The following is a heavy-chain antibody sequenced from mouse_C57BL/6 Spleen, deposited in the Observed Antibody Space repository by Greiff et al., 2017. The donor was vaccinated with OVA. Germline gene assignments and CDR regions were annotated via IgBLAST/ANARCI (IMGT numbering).Heavy chain of an antibody. Sequence: QVQLQQSGAELVRPGTSVKVSCKASGYAFTNYLIEWVKQRPGQGLEWIGVINPGSGGTNYNEKFKGKATLTADKSSSTAYMQLSSLTSEDSAVYFCARRSNYVLYAMDYWGQGTSVTVSS. CDR1: GYAFTNYL. V-gene: IGHV1-54*01. D-gene: IGHD2-5*01. CDR2: INPGSGGT. CDR3: ARRSNYVLYAMDY. J-gene: IGHJ4*01.